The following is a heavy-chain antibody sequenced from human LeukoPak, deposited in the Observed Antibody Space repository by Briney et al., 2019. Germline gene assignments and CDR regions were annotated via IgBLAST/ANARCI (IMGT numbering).Heavy chain of an antibody. V-gene: IGHV4-39*07. Sequence: SETLSLTCTVSGGSISSSSYYWSWIRQPPGKGLEWIGEINHSGSTNYNPSLKSRVTISVDTSKNQFSLKLSSVTAADTAVYYCARGQGDYEDWGQGTMVTVSS. D-gene: IGHD4-17*01. CDR3: ARGQGDYED. CDR2: INHSGST. CDR1: GGSISSSSYY. J-gene: IGHJ3*01.